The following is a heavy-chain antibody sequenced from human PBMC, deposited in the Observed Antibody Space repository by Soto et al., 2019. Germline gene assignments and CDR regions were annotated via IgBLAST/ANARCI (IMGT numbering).Heavy chain of an antibody. D-gene: IGHD6-6*01. CDR3: ARQYSSSYDY. CDR1: GGSISSYY. J-gene: IGHJ4*02. CDR2: IYYSGST. Sequence: SETLSLTCTVSGGSISSYYWSWIRQPPGKGLEWIGYIYYSGSTNYNPSLKSRVTISVDTSKNQFSPKLSSVTAADTAVYYCARQYSSSYDYWGQGTLVTVSS. V-gene: IGHV4-59*01.